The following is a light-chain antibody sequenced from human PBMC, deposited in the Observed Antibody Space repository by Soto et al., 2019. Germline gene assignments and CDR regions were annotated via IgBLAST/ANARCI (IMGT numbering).Light chain of an antibody. CDR2: GAS. CDR3: QQYNSWPPIT. J-gene: IGKJ5*01. CDR1: ESVSSN. V-gene: IGKV3-15*01. Sequence: EVVMPQSPATLSVSPGERATLSCRASESVSSNLAWYQQRPGQAPRLVIYGASTRATGIPARFSGGGSGTEFTLTISSLQSEDFAVYYCQQYNSWPPITFGQGTRLEI.